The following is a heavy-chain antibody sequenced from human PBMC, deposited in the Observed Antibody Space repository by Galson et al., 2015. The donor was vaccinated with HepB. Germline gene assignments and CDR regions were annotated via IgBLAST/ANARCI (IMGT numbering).Heavy chain of an antibody. CDR2: LYYSEST. Sequence: TLSLTCAVSGGSFSSTSYYWGWVRQPPGKGLEWIGSLYYSESTYYNPSLESRVTISVGTSRGQFSLKLSSVTAADTAVYYCARIQRIRMGELSLYHDAFDIWGQGTMVTVSS. CDR1: GGSFSSTSYY. J-gene: IGHJ3*02. CDR3: ARIQRIRMGELSLYHDAFDI. D-gene: IGHD3-16*02. V-gene: IGHV4-39*01.